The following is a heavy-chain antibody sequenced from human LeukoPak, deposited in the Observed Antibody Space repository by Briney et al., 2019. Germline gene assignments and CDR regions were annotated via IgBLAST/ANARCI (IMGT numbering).Heavy chain of an antibody. CDR1: GYIYTSYY. Sequence: ASVKVSCKASGYIYTSYYMHWVRQAPGQGLEWMGIISPSGGGTSYAQKFQGRVTMTRDTSTSTVYMELSSLRSEDTAVYYCARLKGSGVFDYWGQGTLVTVSS. CDR3: ARLKGSGVFDY. CDR2: ISPSGGGT. D-gene: IGHD2-15*01. V-gene: IGHV1-46*01. J-gene: IGHJ4*02.